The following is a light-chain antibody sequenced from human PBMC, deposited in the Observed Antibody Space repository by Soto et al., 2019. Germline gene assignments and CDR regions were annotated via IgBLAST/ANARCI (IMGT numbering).Light chain of an antibody. CDR3: SSYTSSAPFYV. Sequence: QSALTQPASVSGSPGQSITISCTGASTDVDGYDYVSWYQQHPGQAPKLMIYDVNNRPSGVFYRFSGSKSGDTASLTISGLQAEDDADYYCSSYTSSAPFYVFGTGTKLTVL. CDR1: STDVDGYDY. CDR2: DVN. J-gene: IGLJ1*01. V-gene: IGLV2-14*03.